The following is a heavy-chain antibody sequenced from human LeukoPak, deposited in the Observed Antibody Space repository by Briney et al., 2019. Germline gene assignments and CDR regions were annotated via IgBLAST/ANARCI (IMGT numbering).Heavy chain of an antibody. CDR2: INHSGST. CDR1: GGSFSGYY. D-gene: IGHD3-3*01. J-gene: IGHJ4*02. Sequence: PSETLSLTCAVYGGSFSGYYWSWIRQPPGKGLEWIGEINHSGSTNYNPSLKSRVTISVDTSKNQFSLKLSSVTAADTAVYYCARQNYDFWSGYSVDYWGQGTLVTVSS. V-gene: IGHV4-34*01. CDR3: ARQNYDFWSGYSVDY.